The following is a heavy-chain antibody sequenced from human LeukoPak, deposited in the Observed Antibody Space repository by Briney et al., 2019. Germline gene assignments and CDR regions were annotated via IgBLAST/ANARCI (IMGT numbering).Heavy chain of an antibody. CDR2: INHDGSST. Sequence: GGSLRLSCATSGFTFSTFWMHWVRQAPGKGLVWVSRINHDGSSTNYADSVKGRFTNSRDNAKNTLYLQMNSLRAEDTAVYYCVRDWGYDSSGYWQKYFDTWGQGTLVTVSS. V-gene: IGHV3-74*01. CDR3: VRDWGYDSSGYWQKYFDT. CDR1: GFTFSTFW. J-gene: IGHJ4*02. D-gene: IGHD3-22*01.